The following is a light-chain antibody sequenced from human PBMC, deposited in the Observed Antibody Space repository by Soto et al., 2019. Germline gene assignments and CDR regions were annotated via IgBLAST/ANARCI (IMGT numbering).Light chain of an antibody. V-gene: IGLV2-11*01. J-gene: IGLJ1*01. Sequence: QSVLTQPRSVSGSHGRSVTISCTGTTSEVGGYEYVSWYQQYPGKAPKLLIYHVVQRPSGVPDRFSGSKSGTTASLTISGLQADDEADYYCCSLTTSHTYVFGSGTNFTVL. CDR3: CSLTTSHTYV. CDR1: TSEVGGYEY. CDR2: HVV.